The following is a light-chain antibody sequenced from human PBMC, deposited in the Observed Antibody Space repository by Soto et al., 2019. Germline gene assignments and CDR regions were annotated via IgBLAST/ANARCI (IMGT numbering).Light chain of an antibody. CDR2: EVS. CDR1: SSDVGSYNF. Sequence: QSVLTQPASVSGSPGQSITISCTRTSSDVGSYNFVSWYQQHPGEVPKVMIYEVSKRPSGVSDRFSGSKSGNTASLTISGLQAEDEAYYYCCADAGRSTYVFGTGTKLTVL. CDR3: CADAGRSTYV. V-gene: IGLV2-23*02. J-gene: IGLJ1*01.